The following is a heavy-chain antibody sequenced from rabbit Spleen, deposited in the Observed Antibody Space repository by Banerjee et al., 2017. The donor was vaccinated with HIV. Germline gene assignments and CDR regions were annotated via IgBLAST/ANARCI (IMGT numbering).Heavy chain of an antibody. CDR2: INTVTGKS. V-gene: IGHV1S45*01. CDR3: ARDGTGGSYFAL. Sequence: QEQLVESGGGLVKPGGSLKLSCTASGFSFSGKAVMCWVRQAPGKGLEWIACINTVTGKSVYASWAKGRFTISKTSTTVTLQMTSLTAADTATYFCARDGTGGSYFALWGQGTLVTVS. J-gene: IGHJ3*01. CDR1: GFSFSGKAV. D-gene: IGHD8-1*01.